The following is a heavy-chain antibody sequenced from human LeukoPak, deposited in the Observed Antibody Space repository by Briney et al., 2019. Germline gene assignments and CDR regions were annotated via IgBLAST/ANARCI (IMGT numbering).Heavy chain of an antibody. CDR3: ATPALYCGGDCFAT. J-gene: IGHJ5*02. CDR2: ISSSSSTI. D-gene: IGHD2-21*02. CDR1: GFALSRYS. Sequence: QAGGSLRLSCAASGFALSRYSMNWVRQAPGKGLECVSYISSSSSTIYYTDSVKGRFTISRDNARNSLYLQMNSLRAEDTAVYYCATPALYCGGDCFATWGQGTLVTVSS. V-gene: IGHV3-48*04.